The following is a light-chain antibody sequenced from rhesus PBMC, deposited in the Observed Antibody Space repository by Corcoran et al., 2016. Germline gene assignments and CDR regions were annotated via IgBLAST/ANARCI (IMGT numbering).Light chain of an antibody. V-gene: IGKV3-35*01. CDR1: QSITNY. J-gene: IGKJ4*01. CDR2: ATS. CDR3: QQDYSWPLT. Sequence: EIVMTQSPATLALSPGERAALSCRASQSITNYLAWYQQRPGQPPRLLSYATSNRATDIPSRFSGSGSGTEFTLPISGLEPEDVGIYYCQQDYSWPLTFGGGTKVELK.